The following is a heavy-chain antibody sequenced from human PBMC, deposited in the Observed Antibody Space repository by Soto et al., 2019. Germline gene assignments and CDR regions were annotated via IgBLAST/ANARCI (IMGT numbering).Heavy chain of an antibody. CDR2: ISFDGNIQ. D-gene: IGHD3-16*02. CDR3: AKVSEGSMITFGGVIAY. CDR1: GFTFSTYG. V-gene: IGHV3-30*18. Sequence: QVQLVESGGGVVQPGRSLRLSCAASGFTFSTYGMHCVRQAPGKGLEWVAVISFDGNIQYYAYSVKGRCTISRDNSKNTLYLQMDSLRAEATAVYFCAKVSEGSMITFGGVIAYWCQGTRVTVSS. J-gene: IGHJ4*02.